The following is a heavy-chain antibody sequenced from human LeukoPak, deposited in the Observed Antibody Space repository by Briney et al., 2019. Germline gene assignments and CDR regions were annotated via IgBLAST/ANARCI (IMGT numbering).Heavy chain of an antibody. CDR1: GFTFSNYN. CDR3: ARDPYSGSYGNYYYYFMDV. CDR2: ISSSSSYI. Sequence: WGSLRLSCAASGFTFSNYNMNWVRQAPGKGLEWVSSISSSSSYIYYADSVKGRFTISRDNAKNSLYLQMNSLRAEDTAVYYCARDPYSGSYGNYYYYFMDVWGKGTTVTISS. V-gene: IGHV3-21*01. D-gene: IGHD1-26*01. J-gene: IGHJ6*03.